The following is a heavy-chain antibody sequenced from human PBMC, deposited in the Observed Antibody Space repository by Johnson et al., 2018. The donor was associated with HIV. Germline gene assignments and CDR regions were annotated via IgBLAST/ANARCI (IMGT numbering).Heavy chain of an antibody. D-gene: IGHD1-1*01. J-gene: IGHJ3*02. V-gene: IGHV3-30*14. Sequence: QVQLVESGGGVVQPGRSLRLSCAASKFTFSSYPMHWVRQAPGKGLEWVAVISYDGSNQYCAASVKGRFTIPRDNSNKKVYLQMNTLRAEDTAVYYCARADPDNRKKWWVLEGAFDIWGQGTMVTVSS. CDR3: ARADPDNRKKWWVLEGAFDI. CDR2: ISYDGSNQ. CDR1: KFTFSSYP.